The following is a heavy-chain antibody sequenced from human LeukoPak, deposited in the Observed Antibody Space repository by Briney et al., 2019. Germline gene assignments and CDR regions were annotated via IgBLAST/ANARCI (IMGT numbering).Heavy chain of an antibody. J-gene: IGHJ4*02. CDR1: GYSFTSYW. CDR3: ARHRDYGGNPEVPFFDY. V-gene: IGHV5-10-1*01. D-gene: IGHD4-23*01. Sequence: GESLKISCKGSGYSFTSYWISWVRQMPGKGLEWMGRIDPSDSYTNYSPSFQGHVTISADKSISTAYLQWSSLKASDTAMYYCARHRDYGGNPEVPFFDYWGQGTLVTVSS. CDR2: IDPSDSYT.